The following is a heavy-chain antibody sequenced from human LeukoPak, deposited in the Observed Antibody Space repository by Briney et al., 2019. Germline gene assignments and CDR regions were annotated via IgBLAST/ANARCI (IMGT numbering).Heavy chain of an antibody. CDR3: ARAGAGYYYYYYGMDV. CDR2: IYYSGST. Sequence: PSETLSLTCTVSGGSISSYYWSWIRQPPGKGLEWIGYIYYSGSTNYNPSLKSRVTISADTSKNQFSLKLSSVTAADTAVYYCARAGAGYYYYYYGMDVWGQGTTVTVSS. V-gene: IGHV4-59*01. CDR1: GGSISSYY. J-gene: IGHJ6*02. D-gene: IGHD1-26*01.